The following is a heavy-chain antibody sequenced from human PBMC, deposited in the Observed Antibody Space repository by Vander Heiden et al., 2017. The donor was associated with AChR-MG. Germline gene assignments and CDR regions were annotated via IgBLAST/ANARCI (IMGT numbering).Heavy chain of an antibody. V-gene: IGHV3-23*01. CDR1: GFTFSSYA. D-gene: IGHD3-10*01. Sequence: EVQLLESGGGLVQPGGSLRLSCAASGFTFSSYAMSWVRQAPGKGLEWVSAISGSGGSTYYADSVKGRFTISRDNSKNTLYLQMNSLRAEDTAVYYCAKGNYGLFPRFWYFDLWGRGTLVTVSS. CDR2: ISGSGGST. CDR3: AKGNYGLFPRFWYFDL. J-gene: IGHJ2*01.